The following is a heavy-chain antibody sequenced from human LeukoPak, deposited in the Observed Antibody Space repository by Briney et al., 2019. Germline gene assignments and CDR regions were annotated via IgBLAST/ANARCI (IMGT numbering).Heavy chain of an antibody. CDR2: IYSGGDT. D-gene: IGHD6-13*01. Sequence: QSGGSLRLSCAASGFTVSSNYMNWVRQAPGKGLEWVSIIYSGGDTYYADSVKGRFTISRDNSKNTLYLQMNSLRAEDTAVYYCTRGPGSTGYSDYWGQGTLVTVSS. CDR1: GFTVSSNY. CDR3: TRGPGSTGYSDY. J-gene: IGHJ4*02. V-gene: IGHV3-66*02.